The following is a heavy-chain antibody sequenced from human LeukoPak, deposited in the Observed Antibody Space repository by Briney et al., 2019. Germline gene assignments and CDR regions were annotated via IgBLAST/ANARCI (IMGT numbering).Heavy chain of an antibody. CDR2: IGAYNGNT. D-gene: IGHD3-22*01. CDR3: ARDLKGLRGYDSSENI. CDR1: GYTFTSYG. J-gene: IGHJ3*02. Sequence: ASVKVSCKASGYTFTSYGISWVRQAPGQGLEWMGWIGAYNGNTNYAQKLQGRVTMTTDTSTSTAYMELRSLRSDDTAVYYCARDLKGLRGYDSSENIWGQGTMVTVSS. V-gene: IGHV1-18*01.